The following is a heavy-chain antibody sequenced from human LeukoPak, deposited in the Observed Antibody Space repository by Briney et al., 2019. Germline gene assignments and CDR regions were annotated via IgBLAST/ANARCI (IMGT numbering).Heavy chain of an antibody. J-gene: IGHJ1*01. D-gene: IGHD3-22*01. V-gene: IGHV4-39*01. CDR2: IYYSGST. Sequence: PSETLSLTCTISGGSISSSSYYWDWIRQYTGNGLEWLGTIYYSGSTYYNASLKSRLFISVDTSNNHFSLRLSFVTAADTAVYYCARRRYYDATGYLDWGQGTLITVSS. CDR3: ARRRYYDATGYLD. CDR1: GGSISSSSYY.